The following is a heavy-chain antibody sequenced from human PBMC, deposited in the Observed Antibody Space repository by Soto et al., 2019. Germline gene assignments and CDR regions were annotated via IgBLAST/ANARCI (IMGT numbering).Heavy chain of an antibody. CDR3: ARAIPSSSWYGDLYYFDY. J-gene: IGHJ4*02. D-gene: IGHD6-13*01. Sequence: EVQLVESGGGLVKPGGSLRLSCAASGFTFSSYSMNWVRQAPGKGLEWVSSISSSSSYIYYADSVKGRFTISRDNAKNSLYLQMNSLRAEDTAVYYCARAIPSSSWYGDLYYFDYWGQGTLVTVSS. V-gene: IGHV3-21*01. CDR2: ISSSSSYI. CDR1: GFTFSSYS.